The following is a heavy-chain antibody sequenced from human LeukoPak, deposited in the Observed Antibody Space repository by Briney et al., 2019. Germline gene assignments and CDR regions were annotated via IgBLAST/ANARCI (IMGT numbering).Heavy chain of an antibody. Sequence: SQTLSLICTVSGGSISSGDYYWSWIRPPPGKGLEWFGYIYYSGSTYYNPSLKSRVTISVDTSKNQFSLKLSSVTAADTAVYYCARDTTDDSSGYSIFDYWGQGTLVTVSS. D-gene: IGHD3-22*01. J-gene: IGHJ4*02. CDR2: IYYSGST. CDR1: GGSISSGDYY. V-gene: IGHV4-30-4*08. CDR3: ARDTTDDSSGYSIFDY.